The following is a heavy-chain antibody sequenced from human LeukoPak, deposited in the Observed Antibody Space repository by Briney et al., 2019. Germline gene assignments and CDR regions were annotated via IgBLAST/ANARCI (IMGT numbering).Heavy chain of an antibody. CDR1: GGSISSGDYY. CDR3: ARERSGSYPFDY. D-gene: IGHD1-26*01. V-gene: IGHV4-30-4*08. CDR2: IYYNGNT. Sequence: SQTLSLTCTVSGGSISSGDYYWSWIRQPPGKGLEWIGYIYYNGNTYYNPSLKSRVTMSLDTSKNQIFLKLSSVTAADTAVYYCARERSGSYPFDYWGQGTLVTVSS. J-gene: IGHJ4*02.